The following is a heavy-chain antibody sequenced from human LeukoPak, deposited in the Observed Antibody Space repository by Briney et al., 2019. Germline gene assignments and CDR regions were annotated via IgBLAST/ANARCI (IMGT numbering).Heavy chain of an antibody. V-gene: IGHV2-70*04. Sequence: ESGPTLVNPTQTLTLTCTFSGFSLSTNSMRVSWIRQPPGKALEWLARIGWVDDKYYSTSLKTRLTISKDTSKNQVVLTMTNMDPVDTATYYCARMITLSDGRYSSKTLDYWGQGTLVTVSS. CDR1: GFSLSTNSMR. CDR3: ARMITLSDGRYSSKTLDY. CDR2: IGWVDDK. J-gene: IGHJ4*02. D-gene: IGHD1-26*01.